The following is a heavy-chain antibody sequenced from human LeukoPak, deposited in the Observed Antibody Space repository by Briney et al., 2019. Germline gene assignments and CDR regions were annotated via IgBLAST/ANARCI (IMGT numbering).Heavy chain of an antibody. J-gene: IGHJ4*02. CDR1: GFTFSSYS. D-gene: IGHD1-7*01. V-gene: IGHV3-21*01. Sequence: GGSLRLSCAASGFTFSSYSMNCVRQAPGKGLEWVSSISSRSSYIYYADSVKGRFTLSRDNAKNSLYLQMNSLRAEDTAVYYCAREGTGTNTLDYWGQGTLVTVSS. CDR3: AREGTGTNTLDY. CDR2: ISSRSSYI.